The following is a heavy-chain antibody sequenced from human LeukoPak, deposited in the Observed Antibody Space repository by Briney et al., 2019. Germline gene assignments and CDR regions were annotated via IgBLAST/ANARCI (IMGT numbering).Heavy chain of an antibody. Sequence: PSETLSLTCTVSGGSISSGGYSWSWIRQPPGKGLEWIGYIYHSGSTYYNPSLKSQVTISVDRSKNQFSLKLSSVTAADTAVYYCARGSSWYFDYWGQGTLVTVSS. J-gene: IGHJ4*02. D-gene: IGHD6-13*01. V-gene: IGHV4-30-2*01. CDR3: ARGSSWYFDY. CDR2: IYHSGST. CDR1: GGSISSGGYS.